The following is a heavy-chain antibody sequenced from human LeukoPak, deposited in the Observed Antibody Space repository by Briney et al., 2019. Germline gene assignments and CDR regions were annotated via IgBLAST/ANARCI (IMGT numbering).Heavy chain of an antibody. D-gene: IGHD2-8*01. CDR2: IKQDGSEK. J-gene: IGHJ6*02. CDR1: GFTLSSYW. Sequence: GGSLRLSCAASGFTLSSYWMSWVRQAPGKGLEWVANIKQDGSEKYYVDSVKGRFTISRDNAKNSLYLQMNSLRAEDTAVYYCARYTDYYGMDVWGQGTTVTVSS. V-gene: IGHV3-7*01. CDR3: ARYTDYYGMDV.